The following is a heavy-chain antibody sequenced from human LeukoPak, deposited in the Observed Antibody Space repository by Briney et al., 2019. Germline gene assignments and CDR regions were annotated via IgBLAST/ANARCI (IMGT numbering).Heavy chain of an antibody. J-gene: IGHJ4*02. D-gene: IGHD3-22*01. Sequence: GGSLRLSCAASGFTFSSYAMHWVRQAPGKGLEWVAVISYDGSNKYYADSVKGRFTISRDNSKNTLYLQMNSLRAEDTAVYYCARSPGVYITMIVVVSHFDYWGQGTLVTVSS. CDR3: ARSPGVYITMIVVVSHFDY. CDR2: ISYDGSNK. CDR1: GFTFSSYA. V-gene: IGHV3-30-3*01.